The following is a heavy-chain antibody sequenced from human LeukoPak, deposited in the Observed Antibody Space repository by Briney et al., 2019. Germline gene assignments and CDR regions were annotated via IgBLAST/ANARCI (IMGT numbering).Heavy chain of an antibody. J-gene: IGHJ1*01. D-gene: IGHD4-17*01. CDR2: INPNSGGT. CDR1: GYTFTGHY. CDR3: YGGTEYFQH. Sequence: ASVKVSCKASGYTFTGHYMHWVRQAPGQGLEWMGWINPNSGGTNYAQKFQGRVTMTRDTSITTGYMELSRLRSDDTAVYYRYGGTEYFQHWGQGTLVTVSS. V-gene: IGHV1-2*02.